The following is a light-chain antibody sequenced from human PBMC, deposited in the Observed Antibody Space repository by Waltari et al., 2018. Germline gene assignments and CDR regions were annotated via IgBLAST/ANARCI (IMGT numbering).Light chain of an antibody. CDR2: GAS. CDR1: QAINNF. CDR3: QKYISAPFT. J-gene: IGKJ3*01. V-gene: IGKV1-27*01. Sequence: DIQFIQSPSSPSASVGDRVTITCRASQAINNFLAWYQQKPGKRPRFLIYGASTLQTGVPSRFSGSGSGTDFTLSIDSLQPEDVATYYCQKYISAPFTFGPGTKVDLK.